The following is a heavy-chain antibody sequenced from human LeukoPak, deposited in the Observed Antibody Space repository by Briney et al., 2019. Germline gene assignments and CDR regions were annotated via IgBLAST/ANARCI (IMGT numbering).Heavy chain of an antibody. Sequence: GRSLRLSCAASGFTFSSYGMHWVRQAPGKGLEWVAVISYDGSNKYYADSVKGRFTISRDNSKNTPYLQMNSLRAEDTAVYYCAKENIAARPDYYYYYGMDVWGQGTTVTVSS. CDR1: GFTFSSYG. CDR3: AKENIAARPDYYYYYGMDV. J-gene: IGHJ6*02. V-gene: IGHV3-30*18. CDR2: ISYDGSNK. D-gene: IGHD6-6*01.